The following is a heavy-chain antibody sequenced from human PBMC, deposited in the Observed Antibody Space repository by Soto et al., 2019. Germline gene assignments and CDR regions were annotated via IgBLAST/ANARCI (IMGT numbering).Heavy chain of an antibody. CDR1: GYTLTELS. CDR2: FDPEDGET. D-gene: IGHD2-2*01. CDR3: ATDDVVVVPAAIGFGN. Sequence: QVQLVQSGAEVKKPGASVKVSCKVSGYTLTELSMHWVRQAPGKGLEWMGGFDPEDGETIYAQKFQGRVTMTEDTSTDTAYMELCSLRSEDTAVYYCATDDVVVVPAAIGFGNWGQGTMVTVSS. J-gene: IGHJ3*01. V-gene: IGHV1-24*01.